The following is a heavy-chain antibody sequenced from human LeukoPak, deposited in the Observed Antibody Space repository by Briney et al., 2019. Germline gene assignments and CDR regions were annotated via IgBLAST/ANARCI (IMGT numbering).Heavy chain of an antibody. CDR3: ARELYDYVWGSYRPPFGD. Sequence: GGSLRLSCAASGFTFSSYSMNWVRQAPGKGLELLSSISSCSSYIYYADSVKGRFTISRDNAKNSLYLQMNSLRAEDTAVYYCARELYDYVWGSYRPPFGDWGQGTLVTVSS. CDR2: ISSCSSYI. CDR1: GFTFSSYS. J-gene: IGHJ4*02. V-gene: IGHV3-21*01. D-gene: IGHD3-16*02.